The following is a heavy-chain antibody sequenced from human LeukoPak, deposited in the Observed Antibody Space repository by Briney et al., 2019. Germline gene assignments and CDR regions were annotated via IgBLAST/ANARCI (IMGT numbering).Heavy chain of an antibody. J-gene: IGHJ4*02. V-gene: IGHV4-59*01. CDR1: GGSISSYY. D-gene: IGHD1-14*01. CDR2: IYYGGST. Sequence: AETLSLTCTVSGGSISSYYWSWIRQPPGKGLEWIGYIYYGGSTNYNPSLKSRVTISLDRDKSQFSLKLTSVTAADSAVYYCARDRATTGRCRFDFWGQGALVTVSS. CDR3: ARDRATTGRCRFDF.